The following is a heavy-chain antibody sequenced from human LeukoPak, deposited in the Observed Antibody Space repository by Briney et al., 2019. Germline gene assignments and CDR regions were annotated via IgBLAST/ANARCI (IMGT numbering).Heavy chain of an antibody. Sequence: GGSLRLSCAASGFTFSSYSMNWVRQAPGKGLEWVSYISSSSSTIYYADSVKGRFTISRDNAKNSLYLQMSSLRAEDTAVYYCARDSDSSGYYFYYFDYWGQGTLVTVSS. D-gene: IGHD3-22*01. V-gene: IGHV3-48*04. J-gene: IGHJ4*02. CDR2: ISSSSSTI. CDR3: ARDSDSSGYYFYYFDY. CDR1: GFTFSSYS.